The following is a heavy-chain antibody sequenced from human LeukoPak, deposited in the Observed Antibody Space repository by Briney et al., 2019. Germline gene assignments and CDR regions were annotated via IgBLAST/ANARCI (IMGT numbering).Heavy chain of an antibody. CDR1: GFTFRSYA. D-gene: IGHD5-12*01. Sequence: GGSLRLSCAASGFTFRSYAMHWVRQAPGKGLEWEAAISYDGSNKKYADSVKGRFTISRDNSKNTLYLQMNSLRAEDTAVYYCAKDRYSGYLLDYWGQGTLVTVSS. CDR2: ISYDGSNK. J-gene: IGHJ4*02. CDR3: AKDRYSGYLLDY. V-gene: IGHV3-30*04.